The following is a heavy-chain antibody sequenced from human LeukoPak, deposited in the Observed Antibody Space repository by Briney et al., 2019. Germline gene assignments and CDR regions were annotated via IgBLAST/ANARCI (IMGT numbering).Heavy chain of an antibody. Sequence: GGSLRLSCAGSGFTFSSYWMHWVRQGPGKGLVWVSHIYSDGSRTSYADSVKGRFTISGDNAKNTLYLQMNSLRAEDTAVYYCARSGRGGAFDIWGQGTMVTVSS. J-gene: IGHJ3*02. D-gene: IGHD1-26*01. V-gene: IGHV3-74*01. CDR3: ARSGRGGAFDI. CDR2: IYSDGSRT. CDR1: GFTFSSYW.